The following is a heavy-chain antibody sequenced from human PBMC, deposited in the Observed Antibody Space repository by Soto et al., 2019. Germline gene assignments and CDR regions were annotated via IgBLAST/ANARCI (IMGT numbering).Heavy chain of an antibody. Sequence: EVQLVESGGGLVQPGRSLRLSCAASGFTFDDYAMHWVRQAPGKGLEWVSGISWNSGSIGYAESVKGRFTISRDNAKNSLFLQMTSLRAEDTALYYCARKGYCTSTSCYVDYWGQGTLVTVSS. D-gene: IGHD2-2*01. J-gene: IGHJ4*02. CDR1: GFTFDDYA. V-gene: IGHV3-9*01. CDR3: ARKGYCTSTSCYVDY. CDR2: ISWNSGSI.